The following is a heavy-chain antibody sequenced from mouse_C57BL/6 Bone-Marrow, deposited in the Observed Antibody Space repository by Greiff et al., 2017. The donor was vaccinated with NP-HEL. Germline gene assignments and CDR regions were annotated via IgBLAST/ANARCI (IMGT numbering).Heavy chain of an antibody. CDR3: ARGLLRDDFDY. CDR2: ISSGSSTI. CDR1: GFTFSDYG. V-gene: IGHV5-17*01. Sequence: EVKLMESGGGLVKPGGSLKLSCAASGFTFSDYGMHWVRQAPEKGLEWVAYISSGSSTIYYADTVKGRFTISRDNAKNTLFLQMTSLRSDDTAMYYCARGLLRDDFDYWGQGTTLTVSS. D-gene: IGHD1-1*01. J-gene: IGHJ2*01.